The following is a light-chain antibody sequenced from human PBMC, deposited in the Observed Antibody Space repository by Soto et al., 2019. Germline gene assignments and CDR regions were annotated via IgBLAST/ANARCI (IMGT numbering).Light chain of an antibody. CDR2: DAS. CDR3: QQYGNSPRS. V-gene: IGKV3-20*01. CDR1: QSVTRNA. Sequence: EIVLTQSPGTLSLSPGERATLSCRPSQSVTRNAVAWYQQRPGQPPRLLICDASTRATGIPDRFSASGSGTDFTLTINRLEPEDFAVYYCQQYGNSPRSFGGGTKVDIK. J-gene: IGKJ4*01.